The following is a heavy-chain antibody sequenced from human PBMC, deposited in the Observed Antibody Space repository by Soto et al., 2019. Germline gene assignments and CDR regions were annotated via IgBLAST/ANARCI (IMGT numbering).Heavy chain of an antibody. V-gene: IGHV1-69*06. Sequence: SVKVSCKASGGTFSSYAISWVRQAPGQGLEWMGGIIPIFGTANYAQKFQGRVTITADKSTSTAYMELSSLRSEDTAVYYCAREPTYYYGSGSYDGGALDIWGQGTMVTVSS. J-gene: IGHJ3*02. D-gene: IGHD3-10*01. CDR3: AREPTYYYGSGSYDGGALDI. CDR1: GGTFSSYA. CDR2: IIPIFGTA.